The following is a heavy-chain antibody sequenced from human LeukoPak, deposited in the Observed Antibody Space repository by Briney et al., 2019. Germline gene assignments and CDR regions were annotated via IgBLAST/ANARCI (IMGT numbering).Heavy chain of an antibody. J-gene: IGHJ4*02. CDR2: ISSSEST. Sequence: PSETLSLTCTVSGGSISSFSYYWEWVRQPPGLGLEWIGGISSSESTYYNPSLKSRTTMSVDTSKNQFSLRLNSLTAADTAVYYYARRYYGSLSYPAYFDYWGQGTLVTVSS. CDR1: GGSISSFSYY. CDR3: ARRYYGSLSYPAYFDY. V-gene: IGHV4-39*01. D-gene: IGHD3-10*01.